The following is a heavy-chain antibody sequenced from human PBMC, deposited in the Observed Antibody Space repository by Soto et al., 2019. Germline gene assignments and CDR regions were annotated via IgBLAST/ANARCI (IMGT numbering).Heavy chain of an antibody. Sequence: ASVKVSCKASGYTFTSYAMHWVRLAPGQRLEWMGWINAGNGNTKYSQKFQGRVTITRDTSASTAYMELSSLRSEDTAVYYCARALVDYYDSSGYLGAFDYWGQGTLVTVSS. CDR1: GYTFTSYA. V-gene: IGHV1-3*01. D-gene: IGHD3-22*01. J-gene: IGHJ4*02. CDR3: ARALVDYYDSSGYLGAFDY. CDR2: INAGNGNT.